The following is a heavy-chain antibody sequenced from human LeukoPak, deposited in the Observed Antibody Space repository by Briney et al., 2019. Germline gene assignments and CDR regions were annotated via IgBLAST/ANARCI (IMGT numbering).Heavy chain of an antibody. CDR1: GYTFTGYY. V-gene: IGHV1-2*02. D-gene: IGHD3-22*01. Sequence: GASVKVSCKASGYTFTGYYMHWARQAPGQGLEWLGWINPNSGGTNYAQKFQGRVTMTRGTSISTAYMELSRLRSDDTAVYYCAVLDSSGYYPFDYWGQGTLVTVSS. J-gene: IGHJ4*02. CDR2: INPNSGGT. CDR3: AVLDSSGYYPFDY.